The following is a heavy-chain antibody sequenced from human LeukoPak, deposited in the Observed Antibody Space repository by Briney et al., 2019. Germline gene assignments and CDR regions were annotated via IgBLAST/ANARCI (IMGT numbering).Heavy chain of an antibody. D-gene: IGHD3-3*01. CDR3: ARRGPAVYDPSVPYYMDV. Sequence: GASVKVSCKASGGTFSSYAISWVRQAPGQGLEWMGGIIPIFGTANYAQKFQGRVTITADESTSTAYMELSSLRSEDTAVYYCARRGPAVYDPSVPYYMDVWGKGTTVTVSS. V-gene: IGHV1-69*13. CDR2: IIPIFGTA. CDR1: GGTFSSYA. J-gene: IGHJ6*03.